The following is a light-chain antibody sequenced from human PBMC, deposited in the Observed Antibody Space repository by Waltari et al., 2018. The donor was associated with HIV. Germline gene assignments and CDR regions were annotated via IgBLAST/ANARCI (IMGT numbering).Light chain of an antibody. CDR2: RNN. CDR3: AAWDDSLLYV. J-gene: IGLJ1*01. Sequence: QSVLTQPPSASGTPGQRVTISCSGSSSNIGSNYVYWYQQLPGTAPKLLIYRNNQRPSGVPDRCSGSKSGTSASRAISGVRSEDEADYYCAAWDDSLLYVFGTGTKVTVL. V-gene: IGLV1-47*01. CDR1: SSNIGSNY.